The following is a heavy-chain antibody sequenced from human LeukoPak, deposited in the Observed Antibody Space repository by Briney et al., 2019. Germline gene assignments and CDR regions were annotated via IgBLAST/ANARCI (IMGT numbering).Heavy chain of an antibody. Sequence: GGSLRLSCAASGFTVSSNHMSWVRQAPGKGLEWVSLIYSDGTTYYADSVKGRFTTSRDNSKNTLYLRMDSLRAEDTAVYFCATRAEGYYYGSGSYYGMDVWGQGTTVTVSS. CDR2: IYSDGTT. D-gene: IGHD3-10*01. J-gene: IGHJ6*02. V-gene: IGHV3-66*01. CDR3: ATRAEGYYYGSGSYYGMDV. CDR1: GFTVSSNH.